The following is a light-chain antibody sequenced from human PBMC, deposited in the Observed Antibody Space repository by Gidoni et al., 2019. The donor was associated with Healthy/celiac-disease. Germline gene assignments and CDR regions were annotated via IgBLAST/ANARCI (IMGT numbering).Light chain of an antibody. V-gene: IGKV1-27*01. CDR2: AAS. Sequence: DIQMTQSPSSLSASVGDRVTITCRASQGISNYLAWYQQKPGKVPKLLFYAASTLPSVVPSLFSGSGSGTDFTLTISSLHPEDVATYYCQKYNSALLTFGPXTKVDIK. CDR1: QGISNY. J-gene: IGKJ3*01. CDR3: QKYNSALLT.